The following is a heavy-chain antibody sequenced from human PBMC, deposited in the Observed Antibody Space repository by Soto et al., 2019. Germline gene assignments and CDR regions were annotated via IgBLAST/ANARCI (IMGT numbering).Heavy chain of an antibody. Sequence: PSQTLSLTCAISGDSVSTNDATWDWIRQSPSRGLEWLGRTYYRSKWYNDYAESVKGRITINPDTFNIQLSLHLNSVTPDDTAVYYCTRLIGNSWLDSWGQGTLVTVSS. CDR2: TYYRSKWYN. CDR3: TRLIGNSWLDS. D-gene: IGHD2-8*01. CDR1: GDSVSTNDAT. V-gene: IGHV6-1*01. J-gene: IGHJ5*01.